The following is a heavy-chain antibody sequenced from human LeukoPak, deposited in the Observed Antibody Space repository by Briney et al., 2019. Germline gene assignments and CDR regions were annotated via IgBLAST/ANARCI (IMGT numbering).Heavy chain of an antibody. CDR3: ARAEKPNWGNYYYYCMDV. CDR1: GYTFTSYG. J-gene: IGHJ6*03. V-gene: IGHV1-18*01. Sequence: GASVEVSCKASGYTFTSYGISWVRQAPGQGLEWMGWISAYNGNTNFAQKLQDRVTMTTDTSTSTAYMELRSLRSDDTAVYYCARAEKPNWGNYYYYCMDVWGKGTTVTVSS. CDR2: ISAYNGNT. D-gene: IGHD7-27*01.